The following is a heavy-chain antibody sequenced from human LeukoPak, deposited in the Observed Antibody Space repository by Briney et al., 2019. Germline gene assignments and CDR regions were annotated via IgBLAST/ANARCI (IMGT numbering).Heavy chain of an antibody. CDR1: GYTFTNYP. CDR3: ARAQRQWYTSDAFDI. V-gene: IGHV1-18*01. J-gene: IGHJ3*02. CDR2: ISPYNGNT. D-gene: IGHD6-19*01. Sequence: GASVKVSCKASGYTFTNYPISWVRQAPGQGLEWMGWISPYNGNTNYAQKVQGRVTMTTDTSTSTAYMELRSLRSDDTAVYFCARAQRQWYTSDAFDIWGQGTMVTVSS.